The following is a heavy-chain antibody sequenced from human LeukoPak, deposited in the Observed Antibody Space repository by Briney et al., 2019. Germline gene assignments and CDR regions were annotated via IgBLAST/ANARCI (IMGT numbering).Heavy chain of an antibody. CDR2: INHSGST. D-gene: IGHD2-15*01. Sequence: SETLSLTCAVYGGSFSGYYWSWIRQPPGKGLEWIGEINHSGSTNYNPSLKSRVTISVDTPKNQFSLKLSSVTAADTVVYYCARRSGGRFYYYGMDVWGKGTTVTVSS. V-gene: IGHV4-34*01. CDR3: ARRSGGRFYYYGMDV. CDR1: GGSFSGYY. J-gene: IGHJ6*04.